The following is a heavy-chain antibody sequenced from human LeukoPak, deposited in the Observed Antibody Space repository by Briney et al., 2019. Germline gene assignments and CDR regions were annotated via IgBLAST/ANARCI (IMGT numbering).Heavy chain of an antibody. D-gene: IGHD6-13*01. Sequence: PSETLSLTCAVYGGSFSGYYWSWIRQPPGKGLEWIGEINHSGSTNYNPSLKSRVTISVDTSKNQFSLKLSSVTAADTAVYYCARATAAGTGLGNYWGQGTLVTVSS. CDR1: GGSFSGYY. CDR2: INHSGST. J-gene: IGHJ4*02. V-gene: IGHV4-34*01. CDR3: ARATAAGTGLGNY.